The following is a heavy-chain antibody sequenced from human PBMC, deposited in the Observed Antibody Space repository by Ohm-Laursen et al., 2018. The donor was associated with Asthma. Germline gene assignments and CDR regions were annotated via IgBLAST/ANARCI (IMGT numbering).Heavy chain of an antibody. CDR2: ISYDGSNK. J-gene: IGHJ6*02. V-gene: IGHV3-30*18. Sequence: SLRLSCTASGFPFDDFVMHWVRQAPGKGLEWVAVISYDGSNKYYADSVKGRFTISRDKSKNTLYLQMNSLRAEDTAVYYCAKDTEGRYDFWSGLSGYYYGMDVWGQGTTVTVSS. CDR3: AKDTEGRYDFWSGLSGYYYGMDV. CDR1: GFPFDDFV. D-gene: IGHD3-3*01.